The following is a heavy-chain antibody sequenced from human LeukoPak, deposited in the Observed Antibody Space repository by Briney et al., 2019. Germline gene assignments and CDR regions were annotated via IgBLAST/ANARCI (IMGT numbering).Heavy chain of an antibody. Sequence: TGGSLRLSCAASGFTFSSYSMNWVRQAPGKGLEWVSYISNSGRAIYYTDSLKGRFTISRDNAENSLYLQMNSLRAEDTAVYYCTRVGSAAAGSYFFDYWGQGTLVTVSS. CDR3: TRVGSAAAGSYFFDY. D-gene: IGHD6-13*01. CDR2: ISNSGRAI. J-gene: IGHJ4*02. V-gene: IGHV3-48*04. CDR1: GFTFSSYS.